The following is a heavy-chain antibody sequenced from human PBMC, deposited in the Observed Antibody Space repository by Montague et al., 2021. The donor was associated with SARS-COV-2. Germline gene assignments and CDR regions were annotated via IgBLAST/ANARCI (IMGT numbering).Heavy chain of an antibody. J-gene: IGHJ6*02. CDR2: IYYSGTT. Sequence: SETLSLTCTVSGGSISSSSYYWGWIRQSPGKGLEWIGSIYYSGTTNYSPSLKSRVTISVDTSKNQFSLKLSSVTAADTAVYYCARVVRYYDFWSGYTEYYYYGMDVWGQGTTVTVSS. D-gene: IGHD3-3*01. V-gene: IGHV4-61*05. CDR3: ARVVRYYDFWSGYTEYYYYGMDV. CDR1: GGSISSSSYY.